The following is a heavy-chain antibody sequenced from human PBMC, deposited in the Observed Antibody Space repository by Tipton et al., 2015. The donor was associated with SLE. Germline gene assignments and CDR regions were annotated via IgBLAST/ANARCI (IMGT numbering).Heavy chain of an antibody. CDR3: AKILSGSYPTSYGMDV. J-gene: IGHJ6*02. Sequence: TLSLTCIVSGGSISSYYWSWIRQPPGKGLEWIGYIYYSGSTNYNPSLKSRVTISVDTSKNQFSLKLSSVTAADTAVYYCAKILSGSYPTSYGMDVWGQGTTVTVSS. CDR2: IYYSGST. V-gene: IGHV4-59*08. D-gene: IGHD1-26*01. CDR1: GGSISSYY.